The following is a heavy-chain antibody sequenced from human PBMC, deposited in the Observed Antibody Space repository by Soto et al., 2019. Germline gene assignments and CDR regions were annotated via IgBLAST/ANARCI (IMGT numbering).Heavy chain of an antibody. CDR3: ARDRGPSSGYYPYCFDP. J-gene: IGHJ5*02. CDR2: IIPSFGTA. Sequence: QVQLVQSGAEVKKPGSSVKVSCKASGGTFSSYAITWVRQAPGQGLEWMGGIIPSFGTANYAQKFQGRVTMTADESTSADYMELSSLRSEDPAVYYCARDRGPSSGYYPYCFDPWGQGTLVTVSS. V-gene: IGHV1-69*12. CDR1: GGTFSSYA. D-gene: IGHD3-22*01.